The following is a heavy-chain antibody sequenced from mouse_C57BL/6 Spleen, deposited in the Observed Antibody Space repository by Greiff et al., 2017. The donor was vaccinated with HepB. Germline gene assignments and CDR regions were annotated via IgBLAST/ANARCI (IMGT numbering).Heavy chain of an antibody. CDR2: IWGVGST. Sequence: VQLVESGPGLVAPSQSLSITCTVSGFSLTSYGVDWVRQSPGKGLEWLGVIWGVGSTNYNSALKSRLSISKDNSKSQVFLKMNSLQTDDTAMYYWASRDYGNPFAYWGQGTLVTVSA. V-gene: IGHV2-6*01. D-gene: IGHD2-1*01. J-gene: IGHJ3*01. CDR3: ASRDYGNPFAY. CDR1: GFSLTSYG.